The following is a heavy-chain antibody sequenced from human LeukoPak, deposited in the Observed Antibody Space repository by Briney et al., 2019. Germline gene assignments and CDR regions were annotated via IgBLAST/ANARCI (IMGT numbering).Heavy chain of an antibody. D-gene: IGHD2-21*01. CDR3: VKDPRDTYGTNWFVS. V-gene: IGHV3-23*01. J-gene: IGHJ5*01. Sequence: GGSLRLSCVASGFSFGNYAMSWVRQASGKGLQWVSQISGTGGATWYAGFARDRFTISRDNSKKTLYLQMSGLRVEDTAMYYCVKDPRDTYGTNWFVSWGQGTLLIVSS. CDR1: GFSFGNYA. CDR2: ISGTGGAT.